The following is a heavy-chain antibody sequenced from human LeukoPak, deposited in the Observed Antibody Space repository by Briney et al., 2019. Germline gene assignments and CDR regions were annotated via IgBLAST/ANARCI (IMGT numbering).Heavy chain of an antibody. CDR3: ARTNYAYGGAVDY. Sequence: GGSLRLSFAASGFSSGGDWMRSVRQAPGKGLEWVANIKQDGSEKYYVESVKGRFTISRDNAKNSLYLQMNSLRAEDTAVYYCARTNYAYGGAVDYWGQGTLVTVSS. V-gene: IGHV3-7*04. D-gene: IGHD4-23*01. CDR1: GFSSGGDW. J-gene: IGHJ4*02. CDR2: IKQDGSEK.